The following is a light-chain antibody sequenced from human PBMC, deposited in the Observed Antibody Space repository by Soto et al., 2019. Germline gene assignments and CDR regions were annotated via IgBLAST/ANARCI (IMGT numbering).Light chain of an antibody. V-gene: IGKV1-5*01. CDR1: EDIDTS. Sequence: DIQMTQSPSTLSVSLGDRITITCRASEDIDTSLAWFQQRPGKAPKVLIAGASGLMNGVPSTFSGSGSGTEFALTISSVQPDDFATYFCQPYDTFSWTVGQGTKVDIK. CDR3: QPYDTFSWT. J-gene: IGKJ1*01. CDR2: GAS.